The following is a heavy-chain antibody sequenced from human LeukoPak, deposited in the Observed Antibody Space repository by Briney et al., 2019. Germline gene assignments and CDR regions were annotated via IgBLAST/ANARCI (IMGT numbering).Heavy chain of an antibody. Sequence: SETLSLTCTVSGGPISSYYWSWIRQPPGKGLEWIGYIYYSGSTNYNPSLKSRVTISVDTSKNQFSLKLSSVTAADTAVYYCAVSLAAAGTEGYFDYWGQGTLVTVSS. CDR1: GGPISSYY. V-gene: IGHV4-59*01. CDR2: IYYSGST. CDR3: AVSLAAAGTEGYFDY. J-gene: IGHJ4*02. D-gene: IGHD6-13*01.